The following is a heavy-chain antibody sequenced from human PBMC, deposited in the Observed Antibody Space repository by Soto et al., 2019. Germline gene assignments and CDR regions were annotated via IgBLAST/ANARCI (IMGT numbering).Heavy chain of an antibody. CDR2: MNPNSGET. J-gene: IGHJ4*02. CDR3: ASGELLWFGELLR. V-gene: IGHV1-8*01. Sequence: QVQLVQSGAEVKKPGASVKVSCKASGYTFTSYEINWVRQATGQGLEWMGWMNPNSGETGYAQKFQGRITMTRNTSISTAYMELSSLRSEDTAVYYCASGELLWFGELLRWGKGTLVTVSS. D-gene: IGHD3-10*01. CDR1: GYTFTSYE.